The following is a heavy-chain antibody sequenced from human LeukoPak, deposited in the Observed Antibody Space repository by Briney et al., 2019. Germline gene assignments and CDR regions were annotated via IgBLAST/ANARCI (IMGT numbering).Heavy chain of an antibody. CDR2: IYYSGST. V-gene: IGHV4-59*01. Sequence: SETLSLTCTVSGGSIISYYWNWIRQLPGKRLEWIGYIYYSGSTNYNPSLESRVTMSVDTSKNQFSLKLSSVTAADTAVYYCARGQHSYGYFNGFDYWGQGTLVTVSS. CDR3: ARGQHSYGYFNGFDY. CDR1: GGSIISYY. D-gene: IGHD5-18*01. J-gene: IGHJ4*02.